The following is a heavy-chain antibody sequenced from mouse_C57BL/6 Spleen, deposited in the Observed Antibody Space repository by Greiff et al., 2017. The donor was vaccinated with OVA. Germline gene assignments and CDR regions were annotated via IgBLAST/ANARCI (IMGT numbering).Heavy chain of an antibody. CDR2: INPNNGGT. D-gene: IGHD4-1*01. CDR3: ARGRWDEGYWYFDV. V-gene: IGHV1-22*01. J-gene: IGHJ1*03. Sequence: VQLKESGPELVKPGASVKMSCKASGYTFTDYNMHWVKQSHGKSLEWIGYINPNNGGTSYNQKFKGKATLTVNKSSSTAYMELRSLTSEDSAVYYCARGRWDEGYWYFDVWGKGTTVTVSS. CDR1: GYTFTDYN.